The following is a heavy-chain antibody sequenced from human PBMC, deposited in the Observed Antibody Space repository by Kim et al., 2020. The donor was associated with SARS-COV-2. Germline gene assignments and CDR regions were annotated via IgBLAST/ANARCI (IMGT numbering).Heavy chain of an antibody. D-gene: IGHD4-17*01. Sequence: SETLSLTCRVSGGSISSGGYAWSWLRQAPGKGPEWIGYIYYSGTSHHNPALSRHVTLSIERSKNQITLQLRTVTAADTAGYFCARGGASTVTSFWYFDLWGRGTLVSVSS. CDR3: ARGGASTVTSFWYFDL. CDR2: IYYSGTS. CDR1: GGSISSGGYA. J-gene: IGHJ2*01. V-gene: IGHV4-30-2*01.